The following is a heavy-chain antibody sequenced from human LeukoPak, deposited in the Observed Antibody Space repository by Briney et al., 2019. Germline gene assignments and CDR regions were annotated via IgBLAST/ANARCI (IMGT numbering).Heavy chain of an antibody. J-gene: IGHJ4*02. Sequence: GGSLRLSCAASGFTFSSYGMHWVRQAPGKGLEWVAVISYDGSNKYYADSVKGRFTISRDNSKNTLYLQMNSLRAADTAVYYCARALEQQLVLLPDFDYWGQGTLVTVSS. CDR2: ISYDGSNK. CDR3: ARALEQQLVLLPDFDY. D-gene: IGHD6-13*01. V-gene: IGHV3-30*03. CDR1: GFTFSSYG.